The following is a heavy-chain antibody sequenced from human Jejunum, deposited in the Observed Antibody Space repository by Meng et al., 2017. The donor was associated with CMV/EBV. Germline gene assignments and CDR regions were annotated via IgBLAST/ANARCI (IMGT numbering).Heavy chain of an antibody. CDR2: IVPLLGTV. J-gene: IGHJ4*02. CDR1: RCTFSSYA. CDR3: ARAHDSISNPYFDF. Sequence: SRCTFSSYAISWVRQAPGHGLEWMGGIVPLLGTVNYAQKFQGRITITTDESTSTGYMELSSLRSEDTAVYYCARAHDSISNPYFDFWGQGTLVTVSS. D-gene: IGHD3-3*02. V-gene: IGHV1-69*05.